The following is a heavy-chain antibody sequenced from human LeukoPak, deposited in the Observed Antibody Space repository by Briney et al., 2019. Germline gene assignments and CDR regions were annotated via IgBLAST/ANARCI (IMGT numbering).Heavy chain of an antibody. CDR2: INHSGST. CDR3: ARDIVVVPAAPGPYYYMDV. Sequence: SETLSLTCTVSGDSIINYFWSWIRQPPGKGLEWIGEINHSGSTNYNPSLKSRVTISVDTSKNQFSLKLSSVTAADTAVYYCARDIVVVPAAPGPYYYMDVWGKGTTVTVSS. V-gene: IGHV4-34*01. D-gene: IGHD2-2*01. CDR1: GDSIINYF. J-gene: IGHJ6*03.